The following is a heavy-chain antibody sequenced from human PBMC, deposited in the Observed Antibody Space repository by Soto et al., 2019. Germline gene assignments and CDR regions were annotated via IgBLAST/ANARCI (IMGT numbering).Heavy chain of an antibody. CDR1: GGTFSRYA. CDR2: IIPIFGTA. V-gene: IGHV1-69*01. D-gene: IGHD1-26*01. CDR3: ARAIVGPTTTVWLDP. Sequence: QVQLVQSGAEVKKPGSSVKVSCKASGGTFSRYAISWVRQAPGQGLEWMGGIIPIFGTANYAQKFQGRVTITADESTSTAYMELSRLRFEETAVYYCARAIVGPTTTVWLDPWGQGTLVTVSS. J-gene: IGHJ5*02.